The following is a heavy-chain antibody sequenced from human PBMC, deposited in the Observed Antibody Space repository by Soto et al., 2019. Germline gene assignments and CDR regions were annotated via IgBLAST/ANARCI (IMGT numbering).Heavy chain of an antibody. J-gene: IGHJ4*02. Sequence: GGSLRLSCAASGFTFSNYGMNWVRQAPGKGLEWVAVISYDGSNKYYADSVRGRFTISRDNSKNTLYVQMDSLRTEDTAVYYCAKSPWPNCSGGSCHYLFAYWGQXTLVTVSP. CDR1: GFTFSNYG. CDR3: AKSPWPNCSGGSCHYLFAY. CDR2: ISYDGSNK. V-gene: IGHV3-30*18. D-gene: IGHD2-15*01.